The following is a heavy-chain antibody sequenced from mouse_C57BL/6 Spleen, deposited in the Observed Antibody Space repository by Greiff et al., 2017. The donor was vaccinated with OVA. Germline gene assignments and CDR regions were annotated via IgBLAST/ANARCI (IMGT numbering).Heavy chain of an antibody. Sequence: EVQVEESGGGLVQPGGSMKLSCVASGFTFSNYWMNWVRQSPEKGLEWVAQIRLKSDNYATHYEESVKGRFTISRDDSKSSVYLQMHNLRAEDTGRYYCTDYDYYWFAYWGQGTLVTVSA. CDR2: IRLKSDNYAT. J-gene: IGHJ3*01. V-gene: IGHV6-3*01. CDR3: TDYDYYWFAY. D-gene: IGHD2-4*01. CDR1: GFTFSNYW.